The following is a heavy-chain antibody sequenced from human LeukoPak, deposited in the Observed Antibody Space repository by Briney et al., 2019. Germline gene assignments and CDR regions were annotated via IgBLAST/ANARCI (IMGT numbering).Heavy chain of an antibody. CDR1: GFTFSSYA. J-gene: IGHJ4*02. CDR3: ARAGDYYDSSGYYRYRRARYFDY. Sequence: GGSLRLSCAASGFTFSSYAMSWVRQAPGKGLEWVSAISGSGGSTYYADSVKGRFTISRDNAKNSLYLQMNSLRAEDTAVYYCARAGDYYDSSGYYRYRRARYFDYWGQGTLVTVSS. D-gene: IGHD3-22*01. CDR2: ISGSGGST. V-gene: IGHV3-23*01.